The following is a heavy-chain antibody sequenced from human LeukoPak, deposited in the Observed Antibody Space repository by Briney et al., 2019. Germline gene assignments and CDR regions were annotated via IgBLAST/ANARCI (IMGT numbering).Heavy chain of an antibody. CDR2: IGGSGGST. CDR1: GFTFSSYG. CDR3: ARNHYITMIVVAALDI. V-gene: IGHV3-23*01. Sequence: GGSLRLSCAATGFTFSSYGMSWVRQAPGKGLEWVSAIGGSGGSTYYADSVKGRFTISRDNSKNTLYLQINSLRAEDTAVYYCARNHYITMIVVAALDIWGQGTMVTVSS. D-gene: IGHD3-22*01. J-gene: IGHJ3*02.